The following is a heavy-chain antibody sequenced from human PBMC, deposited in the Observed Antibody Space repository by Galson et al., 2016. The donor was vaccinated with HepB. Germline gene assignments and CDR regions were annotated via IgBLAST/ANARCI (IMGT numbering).Heavy chain of an antibody. V-gene: IGHV1-2*06. Sequence: SVKVSCKASGYTFTAYYIHWVRQAPGRGLEWMGRINPNTGGTNYAQEFQGRVTMTRDTSISTAYMGLSSLRSDDTAVDYCATGLPRFAVVVYDYRGQGTLVTVSS. CDR2: INPNTGGT. CDR1: GYTFTAYY. J-gene: IGHJ4*02. CDR3: ATGLPRFAVVVYDY. D-gene: IGHD3-3*01.